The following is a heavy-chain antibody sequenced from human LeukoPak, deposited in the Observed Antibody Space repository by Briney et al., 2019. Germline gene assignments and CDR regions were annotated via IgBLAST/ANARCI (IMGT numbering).Heavy chain of an antibody. CDR1: GGSISNYY. Sequence: SETLSLTCTVSGGSISNYYWSWLRQPAGKGLEWIGRIYSSGSTNFNPFLKSRVSMSVETCKNRFSLKLSSVTAADTAMYYCARPRSSSGWDGDFDYWGQGTLVIVSS. J-gene: IGHJ4*02. V-gene: IGHV4-4*07. CDR3: ARPRSSSGWDGDFDY. CDR2: IYSSGST. D-gene: IGHD6-19*01.